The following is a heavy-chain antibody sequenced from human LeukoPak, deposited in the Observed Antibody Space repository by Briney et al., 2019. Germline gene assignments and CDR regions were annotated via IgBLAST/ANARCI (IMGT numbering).Heavy chain of an antibody. CDR1: GGSISSSSYY. CDR3: ARRVGANDY. CDR2: IYYSGST. V-gene: IGHV4-39*01. D-gene: IGHD1-26*01. Sequence: SETLSLTCIVSGGSISSSSYYWGWIRQPPGKGLEGIGSIYYSGSTYYNPSLKSRVTISVDTSKNQFSLKLSSVTAADTAVYYCARRVGANDYWGQGTLVTVSS. J-gene: IGHJ4*02.